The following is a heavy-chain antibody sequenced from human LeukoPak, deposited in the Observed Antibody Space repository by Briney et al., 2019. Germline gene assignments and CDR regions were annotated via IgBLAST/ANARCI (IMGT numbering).Heavy chain of an antibody. D-gene: IGHD6-13*01. J-gene: IGHJ4*02. CDR2: IYSGGST. V-gene: IGHV3-53*01. Sequence: TGGSLRLSCAASGFTVSSNYMSWVRQAPGKGLEWVSVIYSGGSTYYADSVKGRFTISRDNSKNTLYLQMNSLRAEDTAVYYCARDYGKSSRIDSSLGYWGQGSLVTVSS. CDR3: ARDYGKSSRIDSSLGY. CDR1: GFTVSSNY.